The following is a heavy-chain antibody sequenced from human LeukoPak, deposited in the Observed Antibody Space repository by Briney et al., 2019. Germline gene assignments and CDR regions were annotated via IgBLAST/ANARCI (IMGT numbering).Heavy chain of an antibody. D-gene: IGHD3-3*01. CDR1: GYTFTSYD. Sequence: GASVKVSCKASGYTFTSYDINWVRQATGQGLEWMGWMNPNSGNTGYAQKFQGRVTMTRNTSISTAYMELSSLRSEDTAVYYCARGLRFLEWSRGVEGYYYYGVDVWGQGTTVTVSS. CDR3: ARGLRFLEWSRGVEGYYYYGVDV. CDR2: MNPNSGNT. J-gene: IGHJ6*02. V-gene: IGHV1-8*01.